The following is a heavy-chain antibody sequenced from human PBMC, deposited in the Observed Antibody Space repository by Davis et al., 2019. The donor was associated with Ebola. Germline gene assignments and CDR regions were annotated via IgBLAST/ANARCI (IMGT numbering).Heavy chain of an antibody. CDR1: GYTFTSYY. J-gene: IGHJ6*02. D-gene: IGHD2-15*01. V-gene: IGHV1-46*01. Sequence: AASVKVSCKASGYTFTSYYMHWVRQAPGQGLEWMGMINPSGGSTSYAQKFQGRVTMTRDTSTSTVYMELSSLRSEDTAVYYCARDYRYCSGGSCYYYYYGMDVWGQGTTVTVSS. CDR2: INPSGGST. CDR3: ARDYRYCSGGSCYYYYYGMDV.